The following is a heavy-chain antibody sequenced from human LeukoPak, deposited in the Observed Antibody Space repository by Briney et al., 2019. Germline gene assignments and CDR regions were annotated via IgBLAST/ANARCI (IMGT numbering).Heavy chain of an antibody. Sequence: ASVKVSCKVSGYTLTELSMHWVRQAPGKGLEWMGGFDPEDGETIYAQKFQGRVTMTEDTSTDTAYMELSSLRSEDTAVYYCATGIGVAVVAPGAKWAPTDDWGQGTLVTVSS. CDR1: GYTLTELS. D-gene: IGHD2-15*01. V-gene: IGHV1-24*01. CDR3: ATGIGVAVVAPGAKWAPTDD. CDR2: FDPEDGET. J-gene: IGHJ4*02.